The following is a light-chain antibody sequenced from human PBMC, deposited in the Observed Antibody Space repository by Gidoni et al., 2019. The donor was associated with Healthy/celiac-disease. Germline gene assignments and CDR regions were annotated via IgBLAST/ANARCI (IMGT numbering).Light chain of an antibody. J-gene: IGKJ1*01. CDR1: QSVSSY. CDR3: QQRSNWWT. Sequence: EIVLTQSPATLSLSPGERATLSCRASQSVSSYLAWYQQKPGQAPRLLIYESSNRATGIPARFSSSGSGKDFALTISSLEPEDFAVYYCQQRSNWWTFGQXTKVEIK. CDR2: ESS. V-gene: IGKV3-11*01.